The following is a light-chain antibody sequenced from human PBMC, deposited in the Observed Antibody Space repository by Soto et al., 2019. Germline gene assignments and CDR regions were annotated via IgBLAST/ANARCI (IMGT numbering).Light chain of an antibody. CDR2: EVA. J-gene: IGLJ2*01. Sequence: QSALTQPASVSGSPGQSITISCTGTSTDPATYDLVSWYQQHPGKAPQLIIYEVAKWPSGVSARFSGSQSGDTASLTISGLQPADEAYYYCCSRLFGGGTKLTVL. CDR1: STDPATYDL. V-gene: IGLV2-23*02. CDR3: CSRL.